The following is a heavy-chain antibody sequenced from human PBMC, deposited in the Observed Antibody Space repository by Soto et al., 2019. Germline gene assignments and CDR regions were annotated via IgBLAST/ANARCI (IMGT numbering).Heavy chain of an antibody. CDR3: AREVGGAAAGTPSYYYYYGRDV. Sequence: PVGSLRLSCAASGFTFSSYSMNWVRQAPGKGLEWVSSISSSSSYIYYADSVKGRFTISRDNAKNSLYLQMNSLRAEDTAVYYCAREVGGAAAGTPSYYYYYGRDVWGQGTTVTVSS. D-gene: IGHD6-13*01. V-gene: IGHV3-21*01. CDR1: GFTFSSYS. J-gene: IGHJ6*02. CDR2: ISSSSSYI.